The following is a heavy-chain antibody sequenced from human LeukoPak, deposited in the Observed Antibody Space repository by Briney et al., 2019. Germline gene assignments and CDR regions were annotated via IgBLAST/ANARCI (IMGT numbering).Heavy chain of an antibody. CDR1: GFTFSTYW. V-gene: IGHV3-7*01. J-gene: IGHJ4*02. Sequence: GGSLRLSCAASGFTFSTYWMTWVRQAPGKGLEWVANINQDGSEKYYVDSVKGRFTISRDNAKNSLYLQMDSLRAEDTAMYYCARDRPVLAAAGNPDYWGQGTLVTVSS. D-gene: IGHD6-13*01. CDR3: ARDRPVLAAAGNPDY. CDR2: INQDGSEK.